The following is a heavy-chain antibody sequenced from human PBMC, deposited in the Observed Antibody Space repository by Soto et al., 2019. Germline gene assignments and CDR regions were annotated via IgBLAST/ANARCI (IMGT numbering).Heavy chain of an antibody. CDR2: IIPIFGTA. CDR1: GGTFSSYA. V-gene: IGHV1-69*01. CDR3: ALCLEPWSNHRSIAVAGSFDY. J-gene: IGHJ4*02. D-gene: IGHD6-19*01. Sequence: ASVKVSFKASGGTFSSYAISWVRQAPGQGLEWMGGIIPIFGTANYAQKFQGRVTITADESASTAYMELSSLRSEDTAVYYCALCLEPWSNHRSIAVAGSFDYWGQGTLVTVSS.